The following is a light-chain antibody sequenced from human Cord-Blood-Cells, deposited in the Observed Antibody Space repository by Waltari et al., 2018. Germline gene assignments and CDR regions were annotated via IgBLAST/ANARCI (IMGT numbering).Light chain of an antibody. J-gene: IGKJ3*01. CDR1: QGVGSY. CDR2: DAS. Sequence: EIVLTQSPATLSFSPGEKATLSCRASQGVGSYLAWYQQKPPQAPRLPIYDASNRATGNAARVSGSGPGTDFTPTISSREPEAIGVYYCRQRSNLFTFGAETKVDI. V-gene: IGKV3D-11*01. CDR3: RQRSNLFT.